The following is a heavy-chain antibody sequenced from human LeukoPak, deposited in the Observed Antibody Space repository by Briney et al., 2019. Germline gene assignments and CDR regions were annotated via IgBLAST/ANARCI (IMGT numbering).Heavy chain of an antibody. V-gene: IGHV4-34*01. Sequence: GSLRLSCAASKFTFSTFSMSWIRQPPGKGLEWIGEINHSGSTNYNPSLKSRVTISVDTSKNQFSLKLSSVTAADTAVYYCARLYVRGVARYWYFDLWGRGTLVTVSS. J-gene: IGHJ2*01. D-gene: IGHD3-10*01. CDR3: ARLYVRGVARYWYFDL. CDR2: INHSGST. CDR1: KFTFSTFS.